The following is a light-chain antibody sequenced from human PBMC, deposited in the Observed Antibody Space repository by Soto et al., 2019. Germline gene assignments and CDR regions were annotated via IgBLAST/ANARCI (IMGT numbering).Light chain of an antibody. V-gene: IGLV2-14*01. CDR2: EVR. CDR1: MRDVGAYNL. J-gene: IGLJ1*01. Sequence: QSALTQPASVSGSPGQSITISCAGTMRDVGAYNLVSWYQQHPGRAPQLIIYEVRNRPSGISFRFSGSKSGNTASLTISGLQADDEADYYCCLYIGATTYVFGTGTKVTVL. CDR3: CLYIGATTYV.